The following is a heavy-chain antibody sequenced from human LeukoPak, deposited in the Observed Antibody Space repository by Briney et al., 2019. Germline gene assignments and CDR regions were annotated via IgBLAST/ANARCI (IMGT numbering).Heavy chain of an antibody. CDR2: ISGSGDNT. CDR1: GFTFSSYA. Sequence: GGSLRLSCAASGFTFSSYAMSWVRQAPGKGLEWVSGISGSGDNTYYADSVKGRFTISRDNSKNTLYLQMNSLRAEDTAVYYCARDPYYYDSSGYFDYWGQGTLVTVSS. J-gene: IGHJ4*02. V-gene: IGHV3-23*01. D-gene: IGHD3-22*01. CDR3: ARDPYYYDSSGYFDY.